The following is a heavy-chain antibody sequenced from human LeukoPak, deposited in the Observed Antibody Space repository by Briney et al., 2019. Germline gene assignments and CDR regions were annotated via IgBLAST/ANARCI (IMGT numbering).Heavy chain of an antibody. CDR1: GGTFSNYG. V-gene: IGHV1-69*04. J-gene: IGHJ6*02. CDR2: IIPILGLA. D-gene: IGHD5-12*01. CDR3: ARGWVDNSLLWGMDV. Sequence: SVTVSCKAFGGTFSNYGINWVRQAPGQGLEWMGRIIPILGLADYAQRFQGRVSMTADTSTSTAYLELSSLRSEDTAIYYCARGWVDNSLLWGMDVWGQGTTVTVSS.